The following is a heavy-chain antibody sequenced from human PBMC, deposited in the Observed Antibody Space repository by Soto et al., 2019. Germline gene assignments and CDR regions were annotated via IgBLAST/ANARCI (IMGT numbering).Heavy chain of an antibody. CDR3: ARVSENSGYGFDP. Sequence: GASVKVSCKASGYTFISYHIHWVRQAPGQGLGWMGIINPSGGGTSYAEKFQGRVTMTRDTSTSTVYMELSSLRSEDTAVYYCARVSENSGYGFDPWGQGTLVTVSS. J-gene: IGHJ5*02. CDR2: INPSGGGT. CDR1: GYTFISYH. D-gene: IGHD5-12*01. V-gene: IGHV1-46*03.